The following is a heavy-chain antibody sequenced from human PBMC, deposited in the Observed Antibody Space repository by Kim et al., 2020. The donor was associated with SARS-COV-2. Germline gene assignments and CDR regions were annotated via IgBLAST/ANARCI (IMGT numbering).Heavy chain of an antibody. CDR1: GGSISSYY. CDR3: ARGSPGPTGAFDI. D-gene: IGHD3-10*01. V-gene: IGHV4-59*13. Sequence: SETLSLTCTVSGGSISSYYWSWIRQPPGKGLEWIGYIYYSGSTNYNPSLKSRVTISVDTSKNQFSLKLSSVTAADTAVYYCARGSPGPTGAFDIWGQGTMVTVSS. CDR2: IYYSGST. J-gene: IGHJ3*02.